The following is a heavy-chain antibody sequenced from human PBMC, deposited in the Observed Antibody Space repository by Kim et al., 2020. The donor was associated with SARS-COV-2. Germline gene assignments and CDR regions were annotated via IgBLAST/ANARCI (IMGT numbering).Heavy chain of an antibody. V-gene: IGHV3-73*01. D-gene: IGHD6-19*01. J-gene: IGHJ3*02. CDR1: GFTLSGST. CDR3: TRVNPIAGGWYDAFD. CDR2: IRSKANSYAT. Sequence: GGSLRLSCAASGFTLSGSTVHWVRQASGKGLEWVCRIRSKANSYATAYAASVKNRFTISRDDSKNTAYLQMNSLKTEDTAVYYCTRVNPIAGGWYDAFD.